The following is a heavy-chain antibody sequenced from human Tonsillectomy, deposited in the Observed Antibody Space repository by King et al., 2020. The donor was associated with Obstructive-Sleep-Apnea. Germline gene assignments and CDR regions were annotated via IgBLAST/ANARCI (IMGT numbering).Heavy chain of an antibody. D-gene: IGHD5-12*01. CDR2: ISYDGNNK. V-gene: IGHV3-30*18. Sequence: VKLVESGGGVVQPGRSLRLSCAASGFIFSNYGMHWVRQAPGKGLEWVAVISYDGNNKFHADSVKGRFTISRDNSKNTLYLQMNSLRVEDTAVYYCAKDLYSGYGTDSWGQGTLVTVSS. CDR3: AKDLYSGYGTDS. CDR1: GFIFSNYG. J-gene: IGHJ4*02.